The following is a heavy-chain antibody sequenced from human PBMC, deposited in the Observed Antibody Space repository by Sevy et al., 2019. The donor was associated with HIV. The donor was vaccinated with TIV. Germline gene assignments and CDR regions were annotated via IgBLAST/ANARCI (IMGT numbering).Heavy chain of an antibody. Sequence: GGSLRLSCAASGFTFSSYSMNWVRQAPGKGLEWVSSISSSCSYIYYADSVKGRFTISRDNAKNSLYLQMNSLRAEDTAVYYCARGRPYSNSPDAFDIWGQGTMVTVSS. CDR3: ARGRPYSNSPDAFDI. CDR1: GFTFSSYS. V-gene: IGHV3-21*01. D-gene: IGHD4-4*01. J-gene: IGHJ3*02. CDR2: ISSSCSYI.